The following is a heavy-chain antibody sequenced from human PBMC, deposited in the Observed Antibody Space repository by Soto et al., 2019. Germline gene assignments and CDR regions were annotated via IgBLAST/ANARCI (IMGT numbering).Heavy chain of an antibody. D-gene: IGHD2-21*01. CDR3: ARGSVIDTGDALDI. V-gene: IGHV3-21*06. CDR2: ISGTGTFI. J-gene: IGHJ3*02. Sequence: EVQLVESGGGLVKPGGSLRISCAASGFTFSRHSMNWVRQAPGKGLEWVSCISGTGTFIYYSDSVKGRFTISRDDAKSSLYLQMNSLTAEDTAVYYCARGSVIDTGDALDIWGPGTMVTVS. CDR1: GFTFSRHS.